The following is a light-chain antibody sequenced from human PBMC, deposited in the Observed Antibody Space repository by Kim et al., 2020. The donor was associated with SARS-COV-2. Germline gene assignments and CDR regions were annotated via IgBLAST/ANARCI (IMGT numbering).Light chain of an antibody. J-gene: IGLJ2*01. CDR2: DTT. Sequence: GQKVTIACSGSSSNNGNNSVSRYQHPPGTAPKLLLYDTTKQPSGSPDRFPGSKSGTSATLGITGLQTGDEADYYCGTWDSSLSAVVFGGGTQLTVL. V-gene: IGLV1-51*01. CDR3: GTWDSSLSAVV. CDR1: SSNNGNNS.